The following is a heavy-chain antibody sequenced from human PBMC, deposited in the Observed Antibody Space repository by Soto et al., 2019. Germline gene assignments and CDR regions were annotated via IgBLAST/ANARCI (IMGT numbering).Heavy chain of an antibody. CDR1: GYTFTSYG. V-gene: IGHV1-18*01. CDR3: ARDVTYYDFWSGTLGGYYYGMDV. Sequence: GASVKVSCKASGYTFTSYGISWVRQAPGQGLEWMGWISAYNGNTNYAQKLQGRVTMTTDTSTSTAYMELRSLRSDDTAVYYCARDVTYYDFWSGTLGGYYYGMDVWGQGTXXXVSS. CDR2: ISAYNGNT. J-gene: IGHJ6*02. D-gene: IGHD3-3*01.